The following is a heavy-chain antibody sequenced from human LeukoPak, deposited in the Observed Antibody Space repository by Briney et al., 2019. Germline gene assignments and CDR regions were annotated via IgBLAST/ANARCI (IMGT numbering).Heavy chain of an antibody. CDR3: AAFSVDTVMADGFDI. Sequence: PSETLSLTCTVSGGSISSYYWSWLRQPPGKGLEWVGYIYYSGSTNYNPSLKRRVTISVDTSKNQFSLKLRSVTAADTAVYYCAAFSVDTVMADGFDIWGQGTMVTVSS. J-gene: IGHJ3*02. D-gene: IGHD5-18*01. V-gene: IGHV4-59*13. CDR2: IYYSGST. CDR1: GGSISSYY.